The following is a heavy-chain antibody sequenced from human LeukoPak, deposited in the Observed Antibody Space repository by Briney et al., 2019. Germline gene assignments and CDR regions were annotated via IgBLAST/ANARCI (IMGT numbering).Heavy chain of an antibody. CDR3: VRRQSGSRSMGWFDP. CDR2: ISSSGSTI. V-gene: IGHV3-11*04. Sequence: PGGSLRLSCAASGFTFSDYYMSWIRQAPGKGLEWVSYISSSGSTIYYADSVKGRFTISRDNAKSSLYLQMNSLRAEDTAVYYCVRRQSGSRSMGWFDPWGHGTLVTVSS. D-gene: IGHD3-10*01. J-gene: IGHJ5*02. CDR1: GFTFSDYY.